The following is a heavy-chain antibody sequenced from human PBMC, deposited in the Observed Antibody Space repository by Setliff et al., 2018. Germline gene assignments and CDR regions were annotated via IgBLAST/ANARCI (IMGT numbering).Heavy chain of an antibody. CDR1: GSTFSNVW. Sequence: PGGSLRLSCAASGSTFSNVWMSWVRQAPGKGLEWVGRIKSTADGGTTDYAAPVKGRFTISGDDLRNTVYLQMNSLRVEDTAVYYCARDVVSGWYRRNNYFGMDVWGQGTTVTVSS. J-gene: IGHJ6*02. D-gene: IGHD6-19*01. V-gene: IGHV3-15*01. CDR2: IKSTADGGTT. CDR3: ARDVVSGWYRRNNYFGMDV.